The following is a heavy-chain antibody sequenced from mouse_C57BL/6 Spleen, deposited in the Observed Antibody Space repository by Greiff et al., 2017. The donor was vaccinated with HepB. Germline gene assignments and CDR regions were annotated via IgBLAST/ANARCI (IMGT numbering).Heavy chain of an antibody. CDR3: ARGVGYYYGSRGYFDV. CDR1: GFTFSDYY. J-gene: IGHJ1*03. Sequence: EVHLVESEGGLVQPGSSMKLSCTASGFTFSDYYMAWVRQVPEKGLEWVANINYDGSSTYYLDSLKSRFIISRDNAKNILYLQMSSLKSEDTATYYCARGVGYYYGSRGYFDVWGTGTTVTVSS. D-gene: IGHD1-1*01. V-gene: IGHV5-16*01. CDR2: INYDGSST.